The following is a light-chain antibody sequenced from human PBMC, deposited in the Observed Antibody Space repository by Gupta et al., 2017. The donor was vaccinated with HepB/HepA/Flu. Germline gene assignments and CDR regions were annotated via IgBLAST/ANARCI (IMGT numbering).Light chain of an antibody. CDR1: QGISSY. J-gene: IGKJ2*01. CDR2: AAS. Sequence: AIRMTQSPSSFSASTGDRVTITCRASQGISSYLAWYQQKPGKAPKLLIYAASTVQSGVPSRFSGSGSGTDFTLTISCLHSEDFATYYCQQEDSYPRTFGQGTKMEIK. CDR3: QQEDSYPRT. V-gene: IGKV1-8*01.